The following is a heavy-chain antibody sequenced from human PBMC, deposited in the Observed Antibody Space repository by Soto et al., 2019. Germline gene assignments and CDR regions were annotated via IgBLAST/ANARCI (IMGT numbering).Heavy chain of an antibody. V-gene: IGHV4-39*01. CDR1: GGSVSSCSYY. J-gene: IGHJ4*02. D-gene: IGHD6-13*01. Sequence: PSETLSLTCNVSGGSVSSCSYYWGWIRQAPGKGLEWIVSTYYSAGTYYDPSLKSRITTSMDASKNQFSLTVTSVTAADTAIYYCARHASRGYSSSWYFEDWGQGTPVTVSS. CDR3: ARHASRGYSSSWYFED. CDR2: TYYSAGT.